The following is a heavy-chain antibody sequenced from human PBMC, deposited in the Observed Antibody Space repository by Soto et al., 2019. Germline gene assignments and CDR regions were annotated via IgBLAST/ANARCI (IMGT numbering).Heavy chain of an antibody. CDR3: ARNGGIYNWFDP. V-gene: IGHV1-69*12. CDR2: IISIFGAA. J-gene: IGHJ5*02. D-gene: IGHD2-8*01. Sequence: QVQLVQCGAEVKKPGSSVKVSCKASGGPFSSYAISWVRQARGQGLEWMGGIISIFGAANYAQKFQGRVTITADASTSTAYMELSSLRSEATAVYYCARNGGIYNWFDPWGQGTLVTVSS. CDR1: GGPFSSYA.